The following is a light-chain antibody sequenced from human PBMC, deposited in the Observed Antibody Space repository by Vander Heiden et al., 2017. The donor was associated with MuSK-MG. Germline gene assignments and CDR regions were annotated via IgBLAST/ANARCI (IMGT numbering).Light chain of an antibody. CDR2: AAS. Sequence: DIPMTQSPSSLSASVGDRVTITCRASQSISSYLNWYQQKPGKAPKLLIYAASSLQSGVPARFSGSGSGTDFTLTISSLQAEDVATYYCQQSYSTPRTFGQGTKVEIK. J-gene: IGKJ1*01. CDR3: QQSYSTPRT. V-gene: IGKV1-39*01. CDR1: QSISSY.